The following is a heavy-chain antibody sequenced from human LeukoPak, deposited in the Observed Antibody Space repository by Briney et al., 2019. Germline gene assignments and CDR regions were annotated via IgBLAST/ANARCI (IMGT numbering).Heavy chain of an antibody. Sequence: GGSLRLSCAASGFTFSQYWMGWVRQAPGKGLEWVANIKHDGSEKQDGSEKNYVDSVKGRFTISRDNAKNSLYLQMNSLRAEDTAVYYCARSGRGVDSFCFYMDVWGKGTTVTVSS. CDR2: IKHDGSEKQDGSEK. J-gene: IGHJ6*03. V-gene: IGHV3-7*01. CDR3: ARSGRGVDSFCFYMDV. D-gene: IGHD3-10*01. CDR1: GFTFSQYW.